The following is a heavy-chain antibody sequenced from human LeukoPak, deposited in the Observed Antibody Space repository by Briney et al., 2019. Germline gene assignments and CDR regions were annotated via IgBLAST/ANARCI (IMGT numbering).Heavy chain of an antibody. CDR3: ARGRGIFPAQYYYYYYYMDV. CDR2: INHSGST. Sequence: AGGSLRLSCAASGFTFSSYWMSWIRQPPGKGLEWIGEINHSGSTNYNPSLKSRVTISVDTSKNQFSLKLSSVTAADTAVYYCARGRGIFPAQYYYYYYYMDVWGKGTTVTVSS. D-gene: IGHD2-21*01. J-gene: IGHJ6*03. V-gene: IGHV4-34*01. CDR1: GFTFSSYW.